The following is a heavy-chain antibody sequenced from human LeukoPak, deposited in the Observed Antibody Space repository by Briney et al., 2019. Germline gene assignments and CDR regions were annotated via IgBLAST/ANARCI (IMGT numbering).Heavy chain of an antibody. V-gene: IGHV3-23*01. CDR3: AKWGGRPLVRWYLDY. D-gene: IGHD6-6*01. CDR2: ITGSGDGT. J-gene: IGHJ4*02. Sequence: GGSPRLSPAASGFTPRSYAMSWVRQAPGKRLEWVSGITGSGDGTYNEDPVKGRFTISRDNSRNTLYLQMNSLRAEDTAVYYCAKWGGRPLVRWYLDYWGQGTLVTVSS. CDR1: GFTPRSYA.